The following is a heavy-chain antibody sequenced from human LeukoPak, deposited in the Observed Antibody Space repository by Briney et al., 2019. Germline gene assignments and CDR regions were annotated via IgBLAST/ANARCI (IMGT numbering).Heavy chain of an antibody. V-gene: IGHV4-39*07. D-gene: IGHD3-22*01. J-gene: IGHJ3*02. CDR3: ARDSMIVVVIHAFDI. CDR2: IYYSGST. Sequence: SETLSLTCTVSGGPISSSSYYWGWIRQPPGKGLEWIGSIYYSGSTYYNPSLKSRVTISVDTSKNQFSLKLSSVTAADTAVYHCARDSMIVVVIHAFDIWGQGTMVTVSS. CDR1: GGPISSSSYY.